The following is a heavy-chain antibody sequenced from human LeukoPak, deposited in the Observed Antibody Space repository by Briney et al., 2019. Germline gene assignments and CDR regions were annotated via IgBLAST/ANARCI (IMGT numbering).Heavy chain of an antibody. Sequence: GGSLRLSCAASGFTFSSYAMSWVRQAPGTGLEWVTAISGGGGSTYYADSVKGRFTISRDNSKNTLYLQINSLRAEDTAVYYCAKLTGAWVKGEFDYWGQGTLVTVSS. D-gene: IGHD1-14*01. J-gene: IGHJ4*02. CDR3: AKLTGAWVKGEFDY. CDR2: ISGGGGST. CDR1: GFTFSSYA. V-gene: IGHV3-23*01.